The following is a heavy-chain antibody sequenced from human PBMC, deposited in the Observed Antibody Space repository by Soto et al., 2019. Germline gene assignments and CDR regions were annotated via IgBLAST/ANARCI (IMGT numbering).Heavy chain of an antibody. CDR2: IYYSRST. D-gene: IGHD3-3*01. V-gene: IGHV4-39*01. CDR3: ARSEFNYDFWSGYSNWFDP. J-gene: IGHJ5*02. Sequence: PSETLSLTCTVSGGSISSSSYYWGWIRQPPGKGLEWIGSIYYSRSTYYNPSLKSRVTISVDTSKNQFSLKLSSVTAADTAVYYCARSEFNYDFWSGYSNWFDPWGQGTLVTVSS. CDR1: GGSISSSSYY.